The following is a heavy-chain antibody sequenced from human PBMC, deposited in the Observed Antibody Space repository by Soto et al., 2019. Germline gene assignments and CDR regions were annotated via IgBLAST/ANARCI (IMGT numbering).Heavy chain of an antibody. CDR1: GYTFTSYD. D-gene: IGHD2-15*01. V-gene: IGHV1-8*01. Sequence: GASVKVSCKASGYTFTSYDINWVRQATGQGLEWMGWMNPNSGNTGYAQKFQGRVTMTRNTSISTAYMELSSLRSEDTAVYYCANVVVAATDAFDIWGQGTMVTVSS. J-gene: IGHJ3*02. CDR3: ANVVVAATDAFDI. CDR2: MNPNSGNT.